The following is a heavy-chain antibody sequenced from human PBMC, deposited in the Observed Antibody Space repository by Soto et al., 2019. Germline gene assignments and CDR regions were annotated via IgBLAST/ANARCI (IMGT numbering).Heavy chain of an antibody. J-gene: IGHJ6*02. CDR1: GYSFTSYW. Sequence: GESLKSSCKGSGYSFTSYWIGWVRQMPVKGLECMGIIYPGDSDTRYSPSFQGQVTISADKSISTAYLQWSSLKASDTAMYYCARTAAAGKYYYGMDVWGQGTTVTVS. D-gene: IGHD6-13*01. CDR2: IYPGDSDT. CDR3: ARTAAAGKYYYGMDV. V-gene: IGHV5-51*01.